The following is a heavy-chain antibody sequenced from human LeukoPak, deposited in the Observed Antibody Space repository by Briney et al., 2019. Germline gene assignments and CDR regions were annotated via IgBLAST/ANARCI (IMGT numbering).Heavy chain of an antibody. CDR3: AVAYYYGSGDAFDI. CDR2: INSDSNYI. D-gene: IGHD3-10*01. Sequence: PGRSLRLSCAASGFAFRSYSMNWVRQAPGKGLEWVSSINSDSNYIYYADSVQGRFTISRDNAKNSLYLQMNSLRAEDTAVYYCAVAYYYGSGDAFDIWGQGTKVTVFS. CDR1: GFAFRSYS. V-gene: IGHV3-21*01. J-gene: IGHJ3*02.